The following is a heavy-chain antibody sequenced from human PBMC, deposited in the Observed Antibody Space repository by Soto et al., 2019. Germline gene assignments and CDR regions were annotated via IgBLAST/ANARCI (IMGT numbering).Heavy chain of an antibody. J-gene: IGHJ4*02. CDR1: GFTFCDYA. V-gene: IGHV3-72*01. D-gene: IGHD2-21*01. CDR2: SRSKVSSYTT. CDR3: IATRLSHCFDY. Sequence: GGSLILSCTASGFTFCDYAMSWFRQAPGKGLEWVGRSRSKVSSYTTEYAASVKGRFTVSRDDSKNSLYLQMNSLKIEDTTVHYCIATRLSHCFDYWGQGTLVTVSS.